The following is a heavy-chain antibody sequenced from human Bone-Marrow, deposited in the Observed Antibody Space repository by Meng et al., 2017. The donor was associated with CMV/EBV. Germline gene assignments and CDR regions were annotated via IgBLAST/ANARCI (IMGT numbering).Heavy chain of an antibody. CDR1: GFTFSSYA. V-gene: IGHV3-23*01. Sequence: GESLKISCAASGFTFSSYAMAWVRQAPGKGLEWVSAISGSGGNTYYAGSVKGRFTISGDNSKNTLYLQINSLRAEDTAVYYCAKPGDHYYYYYSMDGWGQGTTVTVSS. CDR3: AKPGDHYYYYYSMDG. D-gene: IGHD7-27*01. J-gene: IGHJ6*02. CDR2: ISGSGGNT.